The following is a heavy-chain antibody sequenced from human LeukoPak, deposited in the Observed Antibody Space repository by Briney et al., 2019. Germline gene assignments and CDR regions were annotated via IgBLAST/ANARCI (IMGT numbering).Heavy chain of an antibody. CDR3: ANLRGPSMVLLV. CDR2: INPNSGGT. V-gene: IGHV1-2*02. CDR1: GYTFTGYY. J-gene: IGHJ4*02. Sequence: ASVKVSCKASGYTFTGYYMHWVRQAPGQGLEWMGWINPNSGGTNYAQKFQGRVTMTRDTSISTAYMELSRLRPDDTAVYYCANLRGPSMVLLVWGQGTLVTVSS. D-gene: IGHD3-10*01.